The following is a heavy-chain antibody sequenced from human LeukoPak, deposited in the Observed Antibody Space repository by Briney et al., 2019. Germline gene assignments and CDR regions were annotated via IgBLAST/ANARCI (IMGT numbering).Heavy chain of an antibody. J-gene: IGHJ6*03. CDR3: ATVTLEWLPFYYYYMDV. D-gene: IGHD3-3*01. CDR2: ISSSSTI. CDR1: GFTFSSYS. Sequence: PGGSLRLSCAASGFTFSSYSMNWVRQAPGKGLEWVSYISSSSTIYYADSVKGRFTISRDNAKNSLYLQMNSLRAEDTAVYYCATVTLEWLPFYYYYMDVWGKGTTVTVSS. V-gene: IGHV3-48*04.